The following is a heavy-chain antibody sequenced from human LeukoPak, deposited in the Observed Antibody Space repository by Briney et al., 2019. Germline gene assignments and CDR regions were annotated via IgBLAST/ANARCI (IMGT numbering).Heavy chain of an antibody. D-gene: IGHD3-22*01. J-gene: IGHJ4*02. Sequence: GGSLRLSCAASGFTFSSYGMHWVRQAPGKGLEWVAVISYDGSNKYYADSVNGRFTISRDNSKNTLYLQMNSLRAEDTAVYYCWYYDSSALRRARDYWGQGTLVTVSS. V-gene: IGHV3-30*03. CDR2: ISYDGSNK. CDR3: WYYDSSALRRARDY. CDR1: GFTFSSYG.